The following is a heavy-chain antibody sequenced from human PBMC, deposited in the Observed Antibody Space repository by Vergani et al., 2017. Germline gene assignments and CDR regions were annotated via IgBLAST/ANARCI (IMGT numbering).Heavy chain of an antibody. Sequence: QVQLQQWGAGLLKPSEILSLTCAVYGGSFSGYYWSWIRQPPGKGLEWIGEINHSGSTNYNPSLKSRVTISVDTSKNQFSLKLSSVTAADTAVYYCARDYSGDIVVVPAAHDAFDIWGQGTMVTVSS. J-gene: IGHJ3*02. V-gene: IGHV4-34*01. CDR2: INHSGST. CDR3: ARDYSGDIVVVPAAHDAFDI. CDR1: GGSFSGYY. D-gene: IGHD2-2*01.